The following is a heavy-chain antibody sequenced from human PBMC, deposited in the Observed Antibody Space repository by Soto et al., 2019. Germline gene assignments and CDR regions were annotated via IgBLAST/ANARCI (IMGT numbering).Heavy chain of an antibody. CDR2: ISAYNANA. V-gene: IGHV1-18*01. Sequence: QIQLLQSGAEVKKPGASVKVTCKASGYNFRNFGISWVRPAPGQGLEWMGWISAYNANANYAQKFQGRLTMTADTSTSTAYMELRSLRSDDTAVYYCARENSYFDYWGQGTLVTVSS. CDR3: ARENSYFDY. CDR1: GYNFRNFG. J-gene: IGHJ4*02.